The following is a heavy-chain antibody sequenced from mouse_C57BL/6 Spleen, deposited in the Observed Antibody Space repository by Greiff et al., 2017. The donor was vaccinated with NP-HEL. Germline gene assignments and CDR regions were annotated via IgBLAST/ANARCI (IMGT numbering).Heavy chain of an antibody. CDR3: ISPFGAY. CDR1: GFNIKDDY. CDR2: IDPENGDT. J-gene: IGHJ3*01. V-gene: IGHV14-4*01. Sequence: VQLKQSGAELVRPGASVKLSCTASGFNIKDDYMHWVKQRPEHGLEWIGWIDPENGDTEYTSKFQGKATITADTSSNPAYLHRSSMTSYDTAVYYCISPFGAYWGQGTLVTVSA.